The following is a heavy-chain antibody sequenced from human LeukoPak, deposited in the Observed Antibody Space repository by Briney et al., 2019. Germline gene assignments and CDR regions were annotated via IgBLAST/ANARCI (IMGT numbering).Heavy chain of an antibody. J-gene: IGHJ4*02. CDR2: IYSGGST. V-gene: IGHV3-53*05. CDR3: ARDAEPLGGDLDY. Sequence: GGSLRLSCAASGFTVSSNYMSWVRQAPGKGLEWVSVIYSGGSTYYADSVKGRFTISRDNSKNTLYLQMNSLRAEDTAVYYCARDAEPLGGDLDYWGQGTLVTVSS. D-gene: IGHD1-14*01. CDR1: GFTVSSNY.